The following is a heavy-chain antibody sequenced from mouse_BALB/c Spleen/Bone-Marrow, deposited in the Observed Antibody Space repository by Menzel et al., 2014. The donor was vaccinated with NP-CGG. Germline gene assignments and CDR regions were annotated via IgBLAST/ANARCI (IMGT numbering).Heavy chain of an antibody. CDR3: ARNWGLRRGDYFDY. J-gene: IGHJ2*01. CDR2: IWSGGST. V-gene: IGHV2-4-1*01. Sequence: VQRVESGPGLVQPSQLLSITCTVSGFSLTSYGVHWVRQSPGKGLEWLGVIWSGGSTDYNAAFISRLSISKDNSKSXVFFKMNSLQADDTAIYYCARNWGLRRGDYFDYWGQGTTLTVSS. CDR1: GFSLTSYG. D-gene: IGHD2-2*01.